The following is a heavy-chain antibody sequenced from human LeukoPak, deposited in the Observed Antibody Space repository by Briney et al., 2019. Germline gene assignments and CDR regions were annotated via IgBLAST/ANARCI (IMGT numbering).Heavy chain of an antibody. CDR3: ARVSRTPYSSSWSGGAFDI. D-gene: IGHD6-13*01. Sequence: SETLSLTRTVSGGSISSYYWSWIRQPAGKGLEWIGRIYTSGSTNYNPSLKSRVTMSVDTSKNQFSLKLSSVTAADTAVYYCARVSRTPYSSSWSGGAFDIWGQGTMVTVSS. J-gene: IGHJ3*02. CDR1: GGSISSYY. V-gene: IGHV4-4*07. CDR2: IYTSGST.